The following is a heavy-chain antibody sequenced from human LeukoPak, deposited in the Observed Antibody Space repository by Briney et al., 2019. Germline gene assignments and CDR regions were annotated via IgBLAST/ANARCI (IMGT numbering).Heavy chain of an antibody. CDR1: GFTFTGYY. D-gene: IGHD3-10*01. CDR2: INPNSGGT. Sequence: ASVKVSCKASGFTFTGYYMHWVRQAPGQGLEWMGWINPNSGGTNYAQKFQGRVTMTRDTSITTAYMELTSLRSDDTAVYYCARDLFYSVSGTYYDVGRVFNYWGQGTLVTVSS. V-gene: IGHV1-2*02. J-gene: IGHJ4*02. CDR3: ARDLFYSVSGTYYDVGRVFNY.